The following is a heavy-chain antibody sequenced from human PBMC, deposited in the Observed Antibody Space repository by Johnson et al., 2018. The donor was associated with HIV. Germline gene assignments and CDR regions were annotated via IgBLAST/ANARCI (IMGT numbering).Heavy chain of an antibody. CDR2: LNWNGDHT. CDR1: GFTFDDYG. J-gene: IGHJ3*01. CDR3: ARFLGYYDSGGNYFGDAFDV. V-gene: IGHV3-20*04. D-gene: IGHD3-22*01. Sequence: VQLVESGGGVIRPGGSLRLSCTASGFTFDDYGMSWVRQAPGKGLEWVSGLNWNGDHTGYTDSLKGRFTISRAHAKTSLNLKMNTVTAEDTAFYYCARFLGYYDSGGNYFGDAFDVWGQGTMVTVSS.